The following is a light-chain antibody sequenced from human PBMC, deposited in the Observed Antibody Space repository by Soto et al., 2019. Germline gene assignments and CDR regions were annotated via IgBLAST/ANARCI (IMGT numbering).Light chain of an antibody. CDR1: QSVSSY. Sequence: EIVLTQSPATLSLSPGERATLSCRASQSVSSYLAWYQQKPGQAPRLLIYDASNRATGIPARFSGNGSGTDFTLTISSLEPEDFAVYYSQQRSNWPPTWTFGQGNKVEIK. CDR2: DAS. CDR3: QQRSNWPPTWT. V-gene: IGKV3-11*01. J-gene: IGKJ1*01.